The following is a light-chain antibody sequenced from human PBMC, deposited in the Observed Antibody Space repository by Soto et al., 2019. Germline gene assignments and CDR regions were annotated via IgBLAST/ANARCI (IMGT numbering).Light chain of an antibody. Sequence: NFMLTQPHSVSESPGKTVSISCTRSSGSIASDYVQWYQQRPGSAPTTVIYEDNQRPSGVPDRFSGSIDSSSNSASLTISRLKTEDEADYYCQSYDSSKSWVFGGGTKLTVL. J-gene: IGLJ3*02. CDR2: EDN. CDR1: SGSIASDY. CDR3: QSYDSSKSWV. V-gene: IGLV6-57*04.